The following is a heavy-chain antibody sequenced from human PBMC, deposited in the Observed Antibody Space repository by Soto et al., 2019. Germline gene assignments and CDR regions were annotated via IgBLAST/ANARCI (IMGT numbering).Heavy chain of an antibody. D-gene: IGHD1-26*01. CDR1: GGSVSSGSYY. CDR3: ARDQENGSYYGIYYYYGMDV. Sequence: PSETLSLTCTVSGGSVSSGSYYWSWIRQPPGKGLEWIGYIYYSGSTNYNPSLKSRVTISVDTSKNQFSLKLSSVTAADTAVYYCARDQENGSYYGIYYYYGMDVWGQGTTVTVSS. J-gene: IGHJ6*02. V-gene: IGHV4-61*01. CDR2: IYYSGST.